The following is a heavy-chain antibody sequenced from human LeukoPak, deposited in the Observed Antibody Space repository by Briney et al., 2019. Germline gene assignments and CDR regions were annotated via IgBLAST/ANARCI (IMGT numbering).Heavy chain of an antibody. D-gene: IGHD3-10*01. J-gene: IGHJ4*02. CDR3: AKRGVVIRVFLVGFHKEAYYFDS. CDR2: ISDSGGKT. Sequence: GGSLRLSCAVSGITLSNYGMSWVRQAPGKGLEWVAGISDSGGKTNYADSVKGRFTISRDNPKNTLYLQMNSLRAEDTAVYFCAKRGVVIRVFLVGFHKEAYYFDSWGQGALVTVSS. V-gene: IGHV3-23*01. CDR1: GITLSNYG.